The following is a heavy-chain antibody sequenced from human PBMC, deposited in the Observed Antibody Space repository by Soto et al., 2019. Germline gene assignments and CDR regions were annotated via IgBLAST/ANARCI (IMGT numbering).Heavy chain of an antibody. CDR3: ARDSRWLSGYYYYGMDV. J-gene: IGHJ6*02. CDR2: ISAYNGNT. CDR1: GYTFTSYG. D-gene: IGHD6-19*01. V-gene: IGHV1-18*01. Sequence: QVQLVQSGAEVKKPGASVKVSCKASGYTFTSYGISWVRQAPGQGLEWMGWISAYNGNTNYAQKLQGRVTMTTDTATRTVYMELRSLRSDDTAGYYCARDSRWLSGYYYYGMDVGGQGTTVTVSS.